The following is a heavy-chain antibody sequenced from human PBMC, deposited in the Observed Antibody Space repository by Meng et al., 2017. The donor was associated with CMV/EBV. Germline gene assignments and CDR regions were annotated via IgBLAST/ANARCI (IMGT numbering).Heavy chain of an antibody. CDR1: GYTFTGYY. J-gene: IGHJ4*02. V-gene: IGHV1-2*02. D-gene: IGHD2-2*01. Sequence: ASVKVSCKASGYTFTGYYMHWVRQAPGQGLEWMGWINPNSGGTNYAQKFQGRVTMTRDTSISTAYMELSRLRSGDTAVYYCARSLEDIVVVPAALVSHDFDYWGQGTLVTVSS. CDR2: INPNSGGT. CDR3: ARSLEDIVVVPAALVSHDFDY.